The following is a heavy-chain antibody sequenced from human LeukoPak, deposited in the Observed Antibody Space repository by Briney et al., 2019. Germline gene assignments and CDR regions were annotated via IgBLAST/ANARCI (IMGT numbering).Heavy chain of an antibody. CDR2: INHSGST. J-gene: IGHJ6*03. Sequence: PSETLSLTCAVYGGSFSGYYWSWIRQPPGKGLEWIGEINHSGSTNYNPSLKSRVTISVDTSKNQFSLKLSSVTAADTAVYYCARGETMDVWGKGTTVTVSS. CDR3: ARGETMDV. CDR1: GGSFSGYY. V-gene: IGHV4-34*01.